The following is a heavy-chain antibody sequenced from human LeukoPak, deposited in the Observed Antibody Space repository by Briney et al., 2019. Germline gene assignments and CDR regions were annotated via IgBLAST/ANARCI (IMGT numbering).Heavy chain of an antibody. CDR3: ARAPKNTWFDP. J-gene: IGHJ5*02. CDR1: GGSLSSYY. CDR2: IFYSGTT. V-gene: IGHV4-59*01. Sequence: PSETLSLTCTVSGGSLSSYYWSWIRQPPGKGLEWIGFIFYSGTTNYNPSLKSRVTISVDTSKNQFSLKLSSVTAADTAVYYCARAPKNTWFDPWGQGTLVTVSS.